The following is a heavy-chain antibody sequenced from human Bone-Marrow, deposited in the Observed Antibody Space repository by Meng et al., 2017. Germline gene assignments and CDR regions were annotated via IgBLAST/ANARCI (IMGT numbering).Heavy chain of an antibody. CDR2: INWNGGST. Sequence: GESLKISCAASGFTFDDYGMSWVRQAPGKGLEWVSGINWNGGSTGYADSVKGRFTISRDNAKNSLYLQMNSLRAEDTALYYCARYPPSGSYYTYYFDYWGQGTLVTVSS. D-gene: IGHD1-26*01. CDR3: ARYPPSGSYYTYYFDY. V-gene: IGHV3-20*04. J-gene: IGHJ4*02. CDR1: GFTFDDYG.